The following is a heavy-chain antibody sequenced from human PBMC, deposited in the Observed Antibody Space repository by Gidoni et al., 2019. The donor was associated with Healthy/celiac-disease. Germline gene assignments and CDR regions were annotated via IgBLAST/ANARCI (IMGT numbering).Heavy chain of an antibody. D-gene: IGHD3-9*01. Sequence: EVQLVESGGGLVQPGGSLRLSCSASGFTFSSYAMHWVRQAPGKGLEYVSASSSNGGSTYYADSVKGRFTISRDNSKNTLYLQMSSLRAEDTAVYYCVKRSQLTGYSFDYWGQGTLVTVSS. V-gene: IGHV3-64D*06. CDR1: GFTFSSYA. CDR2: SSSNGGST. J-gene: IGHJ4*02. CDR3: VKRSQLTGYSFDY.